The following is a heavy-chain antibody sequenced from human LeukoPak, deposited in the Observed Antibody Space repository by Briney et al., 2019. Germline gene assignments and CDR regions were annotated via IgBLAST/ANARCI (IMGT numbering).Heavy chain of an antibody. V-gene: IGHV4-39*07. Sequence: SETLSLTCTVSGGSITNGYYWGWIRQPPGKGLEWIGIIYYSGSTYYSPSLKSRVTISVDTSKNQFSLQLSSVTAADTAVYYCASYSGYGRNFDYWGQGTLVTVSS. CDR2: IYYSGST. CDR1: GGSITNGYY. CDR3: ASYSGYGRNFDY. D-gene: IGHD5-12*01. J-gene: IGHJ4*02.